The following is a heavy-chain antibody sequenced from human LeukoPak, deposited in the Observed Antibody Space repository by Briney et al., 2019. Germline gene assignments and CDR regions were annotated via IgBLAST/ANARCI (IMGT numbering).Heavy chain of an antibody. CDR3: ATSLRADAEYFQH. CDR2: ISVYNGNT. CDR1: GNTFNNYA. J-gene: IGHJ1*01. Sequence: ASVKVSCKASGNTFNNYAISWVRQAPGQGLEWMGWISVYNGNTKYAQKVQGRVTITADKSTSTAYMELSSLRSEDTAVYYCATSLRADAEYFQHWGQGTLVTVSS. D-gene: IGHD3-9*01. V-gene: IGHV1-18*01.